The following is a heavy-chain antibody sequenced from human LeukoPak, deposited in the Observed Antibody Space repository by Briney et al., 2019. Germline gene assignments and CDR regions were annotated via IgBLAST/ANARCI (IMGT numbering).Heavy chain of an antibody. J-gene: IGHJ4*02. CDR2: IEEDGSGK. V-gene: IGHV3-7*01. Sequence: PGGSLRLSCAASGFTFSNYWMSWVRQAPGKGLEWVANIEEDGSGKYYVDSVKGRFTISRDNAKTTLYLQMNSVRAEDTAVYYCARDRRIAVAATSDYWGQGTLVTVSS. CDR3: ARDRRIAVAATSDY. CDR1: GFTFSNYW. D-gene: IGHD6-19*01.